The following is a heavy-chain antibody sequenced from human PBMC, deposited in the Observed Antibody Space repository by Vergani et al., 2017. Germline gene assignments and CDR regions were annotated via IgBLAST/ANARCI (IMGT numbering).Heavy chain of an antibody. CDR2: ISGSGDST. CDR1: GFTFSSYA. CDR3: AKGFGRFCTNGVCPDFDY. Sequence: EVQLLESGGGLVQPGGSLRLSCAASGFTFSSYAMSWVRQAPGKGLEWVSVISGSGDSTYYADSVKGRFTISRDNSKNTLYLQMSSLRAEDTAVYYCAKGFGRFCTNGVCPDFDYWGQGALVTVSS. J-gene: IGHJ4*02. V-gene: IGHV3-23*01. D-gene: IGHD2-8*01.